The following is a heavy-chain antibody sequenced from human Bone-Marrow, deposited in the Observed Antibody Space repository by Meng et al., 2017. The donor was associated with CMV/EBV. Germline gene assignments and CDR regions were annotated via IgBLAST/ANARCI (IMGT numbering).Heavy chain of an antibody. CDR3: AKDFDARAAGTGFDY. CDR1: GFTFSSYA. Sequence: GEALKISCAASGFTFSSYAMSWVRQAPGKGLEWVSAISGSGGSTYYADSVKGRFTISRDNSKNTLYPQMNSLRAEDTAVYYCAKDFDARAAGTGFDYWGQGTLVTVSS. D-gene: IGHD6-13*01. CDR2: ISGSGGST. J-gene: IGHJ4*02. V-gene: IGHV3-23*01.